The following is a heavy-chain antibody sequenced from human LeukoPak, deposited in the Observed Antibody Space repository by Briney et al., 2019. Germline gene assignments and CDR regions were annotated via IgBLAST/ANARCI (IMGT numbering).Heavy chain of an antibody. CDR1: GGSISSGSYY. J-gene: IGHJ5*02. D-gene: IGHD2/OR15-2a*01. CDR3: ARDVQGTYCDSTNCYNWFDP. V-gene: IGHV4-39*07. CDR2: IYYSGST. Sequence: SETLSLTCTVSGGSISSGSYYWGWIRQPPGKGLEWIGTIYYSGSTYYNPSLRSRVTISVDTSKNQFSLKLRSVTAADTAVYYCARDVQGTYCDSTNCYNWFDPWGQGTLVTVSS.